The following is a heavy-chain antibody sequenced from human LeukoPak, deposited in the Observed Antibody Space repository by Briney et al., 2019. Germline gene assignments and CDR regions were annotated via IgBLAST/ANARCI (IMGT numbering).Heavy chain of an antibody. V-gene: IGHV4-30-2*01. Sequence: SETLSLTCTVSGGSISSGGYYWSWIRQPPGKGLEWIGYIYHSGSTYYNPSLKSRVTISVDRSKNQFSLKLSSVTAADTAVYYCARGTTIFGVVIRYYFDYWGQGTLVTVSS. D-gene: IGHD3-3*01. CDR3: ARGTTIFGVVIRYYFDY. CDR1: GGSISSGGYY. J-gene: IGHJ4*02. CDR2: IYHSGST.